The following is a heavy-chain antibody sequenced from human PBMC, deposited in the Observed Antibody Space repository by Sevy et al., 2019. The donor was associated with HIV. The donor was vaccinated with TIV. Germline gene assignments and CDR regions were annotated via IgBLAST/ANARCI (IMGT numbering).Heavy chain of an antibody. D-gene: IGHD3-10*01. CDR2: IKQDGSKK. Sequence: GGSLRLSCAASGFTFSTYCMTWVRQAPGKGLEWVANIKQDGSKKNYVDSVKGRFTISRDNAKNSLYVQMNSLRAEDTAVYYGARVGIFEGSESPFRFIDYWGQGILVTVSS. CDR3: ARVGIFEGSESPFRFIDY. J-gene: IGHJ4*02. CDR1: GFTFSTYC. V-gene: IGHV3-7*01.